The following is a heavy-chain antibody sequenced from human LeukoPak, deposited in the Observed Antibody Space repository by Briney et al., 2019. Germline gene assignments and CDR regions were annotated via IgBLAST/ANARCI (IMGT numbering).Heavy chain of an antibody. CDR2: INPNSGGT. V-gene: IGHV1-2*02. CDR1: GYTFTCYY. J-gene: IGHJ1*01. Sequence: GASVQVSCKASGYTFTCYYIHWVRPAPGQGLEWMGWINPNSGGTNYIQKFQGRVTITRDTSISTAYMELSRLRSDDTAVYYCARSTTPNENEYFEHWGQGTLVTVSS. D-gene: IGHD2/OR15-2a*01. CDR3: ARSTTPNENEYFEH.